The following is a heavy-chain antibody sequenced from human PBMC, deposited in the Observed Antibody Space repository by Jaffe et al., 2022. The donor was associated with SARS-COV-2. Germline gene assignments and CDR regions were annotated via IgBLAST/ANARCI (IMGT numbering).Heavy chain of an antibody. CDR2: IYTSGST. CDR3: ASGVTGDDVDY. D-gene: IGHD4-17*01. CDR1: GGSISSGSYY. V-gene: IGHV4-61*02. Sequence: QVQLQESGPGLVKPSQTLSLTCTVSGGSISSGSYYWSWIRQPAGKGLEWIGRIYTSGSTNYNPSLKSRVTISVDTSKNQFSLKLSSVTAADTAVYYCASGVTGDDVDYWGQGTLVTVSS. J-gene: IGHJ4*02.